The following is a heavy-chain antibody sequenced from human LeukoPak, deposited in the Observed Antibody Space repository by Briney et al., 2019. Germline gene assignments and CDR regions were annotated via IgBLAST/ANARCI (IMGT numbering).Heavy chain of an antibody. V-gene: IGHV5-51*01. D-gene: IGHD6-13*01. CDR2: IYPGDPDT. CDR3: ARLAAAGTSPYYFDY. J-gene: IGHJ4*02. Sequence: GESLKISCKGSGYSFTSYWIGWVRQMPGKGLEWIGIIYPGDPDTRYSPSFQGQVTISADKSISTAYLQWSSLKASDTAMYYCARLAAAGTSPYYFDYWGQGTLVTVSS. CDR1: GYSFTSYW.